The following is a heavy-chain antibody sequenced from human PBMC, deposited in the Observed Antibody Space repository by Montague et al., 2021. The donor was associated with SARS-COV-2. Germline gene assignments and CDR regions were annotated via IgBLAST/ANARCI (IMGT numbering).Heavy chain of an antibody. CDR2: IYYSGST. CDR1: GGSISSSSYY. Sequence: SETLSLTCTVSGGSISSSSYYWGWIRQPPGKELEWIGSIYYSGSTYYNPSLESRVTISVDTSKNQFSLKLSSVTAADTAVYYCARQGSGSYYNWFDPWGQGTLVTVSS. CDR3: ARQGSGSYYNWFDP. J-gene: IGHJ5*02. D-gene: IGHD1-26*01. V-gene: IGHV4-39*01.